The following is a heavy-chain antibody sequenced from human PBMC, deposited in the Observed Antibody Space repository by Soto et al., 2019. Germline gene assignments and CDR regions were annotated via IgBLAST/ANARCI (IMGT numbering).Heavy chain of an antibody. CDR1: GYTFTRHY. D-gene: IGHD6-13*01. J-gene: IGHJ6*02. Sequence: ASLKVSCQASGYTFTRHYIPWGRQAPGQRPEWMGWINPNSGGTNYAQKFQGWVTMTRDTSISTAYMELSRLRSDDTAVYYCARGTGIAAAATRYYYGMDVWGQGTTVTVSS. V-gene: IGHV1-2*04. CDR2: INPNSGGT. CDR3: ARGTGIAAAATRYYYGMDV.